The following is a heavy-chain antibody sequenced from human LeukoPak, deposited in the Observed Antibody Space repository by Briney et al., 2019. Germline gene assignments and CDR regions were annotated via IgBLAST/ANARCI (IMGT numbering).Heavy chain of an antibody. V-gene: IGHV4-39*07. CDR2: IYYSGST. CDR3: ARVWYSMFRVYYYYYMDV. D-gene: IGHD6-13*01. CDR1: GGSISSSSYC. J-gene: IGHJ6*03. Sequence: SETLSLTCTVSGGSISSSSYCWGWIRQPPGKGLEWIGSIYYSGSTYYNPSLKSRVTISVDTSKNQFSLKLSSVTAADTAVYYCARVWYSMFRVYYYYYMDVWGKGTTVTVSS.